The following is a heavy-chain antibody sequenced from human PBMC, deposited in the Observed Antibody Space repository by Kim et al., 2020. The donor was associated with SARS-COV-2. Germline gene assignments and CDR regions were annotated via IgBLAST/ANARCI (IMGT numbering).Heavy chain of an antibody. V-gene: IGHV1-3*01. CDR3: ARDLFHTGFDN. CDR1: GYIFTSFA. CDR2: INAGSGNT. D-gene: IGHD5-12*01. J-gene: IGHJ4*02. Sequence: ASVKVSCKASGYIFTSFAIQWVRQAPGQSLEWMGYINAGSGNTKFSQQFQGRVTLTRDTSAYTAYMELSSLRSEDTAVYYCARDLFHTGFDNWGQGTLV.